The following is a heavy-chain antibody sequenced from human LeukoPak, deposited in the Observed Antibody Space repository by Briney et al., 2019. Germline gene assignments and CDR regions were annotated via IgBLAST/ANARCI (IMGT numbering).Heavy chain of an antibody. D-gene: IGHD3-10*01. CDR2: INPNSGGT. J-gene: IGHJ3*02. Sequence: GASVKVSCKASGYTFTGYYMHWVRQAPGQGLEWMGRINPNSGGTNYARKFQGRVTMTRDTSISTAYMELSRLRSDDTAVYYCASYMSYYGSGSPVDIWGQGTMVTVSS. V-gene: IGHV1-2*06. CDR3: ASYMSYYGSGSPVDI. CDR1: GYTFTGYY.